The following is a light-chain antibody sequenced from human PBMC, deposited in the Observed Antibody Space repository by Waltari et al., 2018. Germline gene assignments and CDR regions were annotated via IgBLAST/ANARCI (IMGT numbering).Light chain of an antibody. J-gene: IGKJ1*01. Sequence: DIQMTQSPSSLSASVGARVTVTCRASQDINNSLAWYQQKPGQAPKLLLYFASTLESGVPSRFSGGGSGTEYTLTISSLQPEDFAIYFCQQLYSTPRTFGQGTKVDIK. CDR1: QDINNS. V-gene: IGKV1-NL1*01. CDR2: FAS. CDR3: QQLYSTPRT.